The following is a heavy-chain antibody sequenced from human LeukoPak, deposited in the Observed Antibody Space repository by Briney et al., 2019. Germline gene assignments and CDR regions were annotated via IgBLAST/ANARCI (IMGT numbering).Heavy chain of an antibody. V-gene: IGHV4-34*01. Sequence: GSLRLSCAASGFTFSSYGMSWVRQPPGKGLEWIGEINHSGSTNYNPSLKSRVTISVDTSKNQFSLKLSSVTAADTAVYYCARHHRLQWLVDPSYYFDYWGQGTLVTVSS. CDR1: GFTFSSYG. D-gene: IGHD6-19*01. J-gene: IGHJ4*02. CDR2: INHSGST. CDR3: ARHHRLQWLVDPSYYFDY.